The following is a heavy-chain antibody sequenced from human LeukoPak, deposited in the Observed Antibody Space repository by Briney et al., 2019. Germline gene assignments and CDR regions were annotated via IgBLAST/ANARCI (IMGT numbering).Heavy chain of an antibody. CDR2: IIPIFGTA. D-gene: IGHD3-22*01. CDR1: GGTFSSYA. Sequence: ASVKVSCKASGGTFSSYAISWVRQAPGQGLEWMGGIIPIFGTANYAQKFQGRVTITADESTSTAYMELSSLRSEDTAVYYCARVYYYYDSSGCFAPDYWGQGTLVTVSS. J-gene: IGHJ4*02. CDR3: ARVYYYYDSSGCFAPDY. V-gene: IGHV1-69*13.